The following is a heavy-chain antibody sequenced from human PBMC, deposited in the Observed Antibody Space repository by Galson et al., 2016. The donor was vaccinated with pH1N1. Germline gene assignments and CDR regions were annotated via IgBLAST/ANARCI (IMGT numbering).Heavy chain of an antibody. CDR3: ARQWFGELLDYYEQGMDV. Sequence: SVKVSCKASGYTFTGSYLHWVRQAPGQGLEWMGSINPKNGDTSYAEKFQDRVTMTSDTSITTGYMELRRLRSDDTALYYCARQWFGELLDYYEQGMDVWGQGTTVTVSS. CDR2: INPKNGDT. CDR1: GYTFTGSY. J-gene: IGHJ6*02. V-gene: IGHV1-2*02. D-gene: IGHD3-10*01.